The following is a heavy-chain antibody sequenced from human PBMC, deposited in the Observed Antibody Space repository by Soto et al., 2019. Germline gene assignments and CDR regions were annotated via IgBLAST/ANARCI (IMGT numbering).Heavy chain of an antibody. J-gene: IGHJ3*02. Sequence: SETLSLTCAVYGGSFSGYCWSWIRQPPGKGLEWIGEINHSGSTNYNPSLKSRVTISVDTSKNQFSLKLSSVTAADTAVYYCASRSRVTRDGVNSVVAFAFDIGGQGKMVTVSS. CDR3: ASRSRVTRDGVNSVVAFAFDI. CDR2: INHSGST. D-gene: IGHD4-17*01. V-gene: IGHV4-34*01. CDR1: GGSFSGYC.